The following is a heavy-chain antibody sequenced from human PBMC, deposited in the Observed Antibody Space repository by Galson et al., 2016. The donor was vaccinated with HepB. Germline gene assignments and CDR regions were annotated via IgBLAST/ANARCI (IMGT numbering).Heavy chain of an antibody. V-gene: IGHV3-30-3*01. CDR1: GFTFSSHP. CDR3: AGEGYYDRNTWGYFGC. D-gene: IGHD3-22*01. Sequence: SLRLSCASSGFTFSSHPMHWVRQAPGKGLEWVAVISSDGTKKDYADSVRGRFTISRDNSKNTVYLQMNSLRADDTAVYHCAGEGYYDRNTWGYFGCWGQGTLVTVSS. J-gene: IGHJ4*02. CDR2: ISSDGTKK.